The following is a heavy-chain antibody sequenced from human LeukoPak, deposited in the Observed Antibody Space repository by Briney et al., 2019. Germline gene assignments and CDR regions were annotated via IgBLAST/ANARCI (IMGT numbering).Heavy chain of an antibody. CDR3: ARDPSGDYVRWGGGEVRYYFDY. D-gene: IGHD4-17*01. CDR1: GYTLTSYG. Sequence: ASVKVSCKASGYTLTSYGISWVRQAPGQGLEWMGWISAYNGNTNYAQKVQGRVTMTTDTSTNTAYMELRRLRSDDTAVDYCARDPSGDYVRWGGGEVRYYFDYWGQGTLVTVSS. V-gene: IGHV1-18*01. J-gene: IGHJ4*02. CDR2: ISAYNGNT.